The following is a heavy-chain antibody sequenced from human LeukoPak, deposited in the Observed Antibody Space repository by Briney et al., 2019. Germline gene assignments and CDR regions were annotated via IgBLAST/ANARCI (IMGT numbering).Heavy chain of an antibody. CDR3: AKVLGPADS. CDR2: ISTTGGTT. V-gene: IGHV3-23*01. J-gene: IGHJ4*02. CDR1: GFHFDSYD. Sequence: SGGSLRLSCAASGFHFDSYDMHWVSQAPGKGLEWVSGISTTGGTTHYADAVKGRFTISRDNSKDTVYLQMNSLRVEDTAIYHCAKVLGPADSWGQGTLVTVSS. D-gene: IGHD3-16*01.